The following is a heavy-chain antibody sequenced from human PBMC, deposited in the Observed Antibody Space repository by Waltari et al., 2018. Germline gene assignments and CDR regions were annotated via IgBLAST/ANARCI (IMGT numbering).Heavy chain of an antibody. CDR2: ISYDGSNK. V-gene: IGHV3-30*18. J-gene: IGHJ4*02. D-gene: IGHD6-19*01. CDR3: AKDQSGCPGY. CDR1: GFTFSSYG. Sequence: QVQLVESGGGVVQPGRSLRLSCAASGFTFSSYGMHWVRQAPGKGLEWVAVISYDGSNKYYADSVKGRFTISRDNSKNTLYLQMNSLRAEDTAVYYCAKDQSGCPGYWGQGTLVTVSS.